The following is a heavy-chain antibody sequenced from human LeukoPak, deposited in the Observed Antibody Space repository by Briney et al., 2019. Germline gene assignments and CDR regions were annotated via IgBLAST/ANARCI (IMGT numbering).Heavy chain of an antibody. D-gene: IGHD4/OR15-4a*01. CDR1: GGSFSGYY. Sequence: SETLSLTCAVYGGSFSGYYWSWIRQPPGKGLEWIGEINHSGSTNYNPSLKSRVTISVDTSKNQFSLKLSSVTAADTAVYYCARDTLGEGEDANYAVYYFDYWGQGTVVTVSS. V-gene: IGHV4-34*01. CDR2: INHSGST. J-gene: IGHJ4*02. CDR3: ARDTLGEGEDANYAVYYFDY.